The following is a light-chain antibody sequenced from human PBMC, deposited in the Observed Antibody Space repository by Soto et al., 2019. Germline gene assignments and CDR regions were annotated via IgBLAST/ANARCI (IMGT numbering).Light chain of an antibody. V-gene: IGLV1-40*01. CDR3: QSYDSSLRGYV. CDR2: GNN. J-gene: IGLJ1*01. Sequence: QSVLTQPPSVSGAPGQRVTISCTGSSSNFGAGNDVQWYQQLPGTAPKLLIFGNNNRPSGVPDRFSGSKSSTSASLAISGLQAEDEADYYCQSYDSSLRGYVFGTGTKVTVL. CDR1: SSNFGAGND.